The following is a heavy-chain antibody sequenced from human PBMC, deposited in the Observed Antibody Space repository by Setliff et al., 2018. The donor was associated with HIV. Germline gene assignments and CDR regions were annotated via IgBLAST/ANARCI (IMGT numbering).Heavy chain of an antibody. CDR2: IYTSGNT. CDR1: GGSISSYY. Sequence: KTSETLSLTCTVSGGSISSYYWSWIRQPAGKGLEWIGRIYTSGNTNYNPSLKSRVTMSVDMSKNQFSLNLSSVTAADTAVYYCARGSGYYYSNFYMDVWGKGTTVTVSS. CDR3: ARGSGYYYSNFYMDV. J-gene: IGHJ6*03. V-gene: IGHV4-4*07. D-gene: IGHD3-3*01.